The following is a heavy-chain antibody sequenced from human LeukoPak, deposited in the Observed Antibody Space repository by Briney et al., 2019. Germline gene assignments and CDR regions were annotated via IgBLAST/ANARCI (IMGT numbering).Heavy chain of an antibody. J-gene: IGHJ4*02. CDR3: ARDLYYSGTTGPFDY. V-gene: IGHV3-33*01. D-gene: IGHD1-26*01. Sequence: GGSLRLSCAASGFTFSSYGMHWVRQAPGKGLEWVAVIWYDGSNKYYADSVKGRFTISRDNSKNTLYLQMNGLRAEDTAVYYCARDLYYSGTTGPFDYWGQGTLVTVSS. CDR1: GFTFSSYG. CDR2: IWYDGSNK.